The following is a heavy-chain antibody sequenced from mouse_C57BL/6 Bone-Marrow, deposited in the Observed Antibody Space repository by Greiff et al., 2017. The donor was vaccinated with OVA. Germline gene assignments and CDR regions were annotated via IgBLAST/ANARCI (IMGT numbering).Heavy chain of an antibody. J-gene: IGHJ3*01. D-gene: IGHD2-5*01. CDR3: ARESNYGFAY. CDR2: ISYDGSN. CDR1: GYSITSGYC. Sequence: EVKLQESGPGLVKPSQSLSLTCSVTGYSITSGYCWNWIRQFPGNKLEWMGYISYDGSNNYNPSLKNRISITRDTSKNQFFLKLNSVTTEDTATYYCARESNYGFAYWGQGTLVTVSA. V-gene: IGHV3-6*01.